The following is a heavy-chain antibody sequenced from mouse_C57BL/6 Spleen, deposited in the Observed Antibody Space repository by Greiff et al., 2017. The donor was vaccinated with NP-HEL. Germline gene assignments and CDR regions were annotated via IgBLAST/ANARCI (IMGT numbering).Heavy chain of an antibody. V-gene: IGHV1-76*01. Sequence: VQLQQSGAELVRPGASEKLSCKASGYTFTDYYINWVKQRPGQGLEWIARIYPGSGNTYYNEKFKGKATLTAEKSSSTAYMQLSSLTSEDSAVYFCARQAVVAFDYWGQGTTLTVSS. CDR2: IYPGSGNT. CDR1: GYTFTDYY. CDR3: ARQAVVAFDY. D-gene: IGHD1-1*01. J-gene: IGHJ2*01.